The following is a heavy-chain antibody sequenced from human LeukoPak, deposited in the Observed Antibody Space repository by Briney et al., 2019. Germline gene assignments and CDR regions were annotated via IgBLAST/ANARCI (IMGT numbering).Heavy chain of an antibody. CDR3: ARVGVDCSGGSCWDAFDI. V-gene: IGHV4-34*01. CDR2: INHSGST. CDR1: GGSFSGYY. J-gene: IGHJ3*02. D-gene: IGHD2-15*01. Sequence: SEALSLTCAVYGGSFSGYYWGWIRQPPGKGLEWIGEINHSGSTNYNPSLKSRVTISVDTSKNQFSLKLSSVTAADTAVYYCARVGVDCSGGSCWDAFDIWGQGTMVTVSS.